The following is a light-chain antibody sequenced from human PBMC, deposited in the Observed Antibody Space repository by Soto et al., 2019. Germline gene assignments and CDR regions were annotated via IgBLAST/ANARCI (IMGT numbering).Light chain of an antibody. V-gene: IGLV1-36*01. CDR2: YDD. CDR1: RSNIGENA. CDR3: AAWDNSRNGWV. J-gene: IGLJ3*02. Sequence: QSVLTQPPSLSEAPRQRVTISCSGSRSNIGENAVNWYQQFPGKAPKLLIYYDDLLPSGVSDRFSGSKSGTSASLAISGLQSEDEADYYCAAWDNSRNGWVFGGGTKLTVL.